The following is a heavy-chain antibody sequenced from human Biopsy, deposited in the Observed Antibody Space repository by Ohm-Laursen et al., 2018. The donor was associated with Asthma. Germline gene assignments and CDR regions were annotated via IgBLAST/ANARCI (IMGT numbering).Heavy chain of an antibody. D-gene: IGHD3-10*01. CDR3: ARDFAIGSGSPFHF. Sequence: SLRLSCAATGFPFSNYVMSWVRQAPGKGLEWVSSISGVSRYKYYSDSLRGRVTISRDNAKRTLHLQMSSLRVEDTAVYFCARDFAIGSGSPFHFWGPGTLVTVSS. V-gene: IGHV3-21*01. J-gene: IGHJ4*01. CDR1: GFPFSNYV. CDR2: ISGVSRYK.